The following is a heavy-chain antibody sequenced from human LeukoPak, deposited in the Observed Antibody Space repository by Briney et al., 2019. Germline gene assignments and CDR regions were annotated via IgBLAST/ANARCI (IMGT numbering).Heavy chain of an antibody. CDR2: ISGSGDST. V-gene: IGHV3-23*01. CDR3: AKDGYYYGSGSYYPRYWYFDL. CDR1: GFTFSTYA. J-gene: IGHJ2*01. Sequence: GGSLRLSCAASGFTFSTYAMSWVRQAPGKGLEWVSAISGSGDSTYYADSVKGRFTISRDNSKNTLYLQMNTLRAEDTAVYYCAKDGYYYGSGSYYPRYWYFDLWGRGTLVTVSS. D-gene: IGHD3-10*01.